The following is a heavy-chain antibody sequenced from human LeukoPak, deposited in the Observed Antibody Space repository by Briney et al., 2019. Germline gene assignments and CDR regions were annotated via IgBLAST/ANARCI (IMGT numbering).Heavy chain of an antibody. CDR3: ARGLTWGGYSYGSDAFDI. D-gene: IGHD5-18*01. J-gene: IGHJ3*02. Sequence: SETLSLTYAVYGGSFSGYYWSWIRQPPGKGLEWIGEINHSGSTNYNPSLKSRVTISVDTSKNQFSLKLSSVTAADTAVYYCARGLTWGGYSYGSDAFDIWGQGTMVTVSS. CDR1: GGSFSGYY. V-gene: IGHV4-34*01. CDR2: INHSGST.